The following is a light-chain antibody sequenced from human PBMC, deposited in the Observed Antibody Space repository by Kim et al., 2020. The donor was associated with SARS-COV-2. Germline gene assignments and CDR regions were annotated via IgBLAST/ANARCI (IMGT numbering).Light chain of an antibody. J-gene: IGLJ3*02. CDR2: VVT. CDR1: SSDIGAYNH. Sequence: QSALTQPASVSGSPGQSITISCSGTSSDIGAYNHVSWYQQPPGTVPKLMIYVVTNRPSGISNRFSGSKSGNTASLTISGLQAEDEGDYYCSAYTTSGTWVFGGGTQLTVL. V-gene: IGLV2-14*01. CDR3: SAYTTSGTWV.